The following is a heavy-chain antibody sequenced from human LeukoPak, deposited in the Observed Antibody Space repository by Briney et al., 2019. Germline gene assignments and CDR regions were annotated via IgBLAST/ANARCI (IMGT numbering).Heavy chain of an antibody. V-gene: IGHV4-59*01. J-gene: IGHJ5*02. CDR3: ARGSNWYED. CDR1: GASISSYY. CDR2: MYYSGTT. Sequence: SETLSLTCTVSGASISSYYWSWIRQPPGKGLEWIGYMYYSGTTNYNPSLRSRVTISVDTSKNQFSLKLTSVTAADTAVYYCARGSNWYEDWGQGTLVTVSS.